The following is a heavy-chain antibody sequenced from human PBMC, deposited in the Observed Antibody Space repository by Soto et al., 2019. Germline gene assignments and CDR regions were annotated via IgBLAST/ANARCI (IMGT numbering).Heavy chain of an antibody. Sequence: EVQLLESGGGLVQPGGSLRLSCAASGFTFSSYAMSWVRQAPGKGLEWVSAISGSGGSTYYADSVKGRFTIYRDNSKNALYQQMNSLGAESTAVYYCAKASGWFGEFDYWGQGTLVTVSS. J-gene: IGHJ4*02. CDR2: ISGSGGST. CDR1: GFTFSSYA. CDR3: AKASGWFGEFDY. D-gene: IGHD3-10*01. V-gene: IGHV3-23*01.